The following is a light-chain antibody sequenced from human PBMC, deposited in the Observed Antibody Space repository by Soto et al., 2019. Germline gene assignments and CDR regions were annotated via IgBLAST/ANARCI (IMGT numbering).Light chain of an antibody. CDR3: HQRGTWPET. V-gene: IGKV3-11*01. CDR2: GAS. CDR1: QSVSTY. J-gene: IGKJ1*01. Sequence: EIVLTQFPATLSLSPGERATLSCRASQSVSTYLAWYQQKPGQAPRLLIYGASNRATGIPARFSGSGSGTDFPLTIGSLEPEDSAVYYCHQRGTWPETFGQGTKVEIK.